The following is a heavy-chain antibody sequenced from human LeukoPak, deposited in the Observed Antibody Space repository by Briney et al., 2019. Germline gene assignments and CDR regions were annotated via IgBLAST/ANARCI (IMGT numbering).Heavy chain of an antibody. D-gene: IGHD6-13*01. CDR1: GFTFSSYS. CDR2: ISSSSSYI. CDR3: ARDIASSSFFDY. V-gene: IGHV3-21*01. Sequence: GGSLRVSCAASGFTFSSYSMNWVRQAPGKGLEWVSSISSSSSYIYYADSVKGRFTISRDNAKNSLYLQMNSLRAEDTAVYYCARDIASSSFFDYWGQGTLVTVSS. J-gene: IGHJ4*02.